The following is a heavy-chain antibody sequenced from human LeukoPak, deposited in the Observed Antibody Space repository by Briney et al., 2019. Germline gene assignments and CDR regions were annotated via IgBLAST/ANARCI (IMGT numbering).Heavy chain of an antibody. CDR2: ISSSSSYI. Sequence: GGSLRLSCAASGFTFSSYSMNWVRQAPGKGLEWVSSISSSSSYIYYADSVKGRFTISRDNAKNSLYLQINSLRAEDTAVYYCARELYGDQYYFDYWGQGTLVTVSS. D-gene: IGHD4-17*01. V-gene: IGHV3-21*01. J-gene: IGHJ4*02. CDR1: GFTFSSYS. CDR3: ARELYGDQYYFDY.